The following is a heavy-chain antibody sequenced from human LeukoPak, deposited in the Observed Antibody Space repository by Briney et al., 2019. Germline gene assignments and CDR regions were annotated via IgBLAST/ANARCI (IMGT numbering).Heavy chain of an antibody. CDR3: ARGGAARLHFQN. Sequence: SETLSLTCTVSGASLSSAHGWSWIRQPPGKGLEWIGYIYHSGSTNYNPSLQSRVTISVDTSKNQFSLNLNSVTAADTAVYYCARGGAARLHFQNWGQGTLVTVSS. CDR1: GASLSSAHG. D-gene: IGHD6-6*01. CDR2: IYHSGST. J-gene: IGHJ1*01. V-gene: IGHV4-61*01.